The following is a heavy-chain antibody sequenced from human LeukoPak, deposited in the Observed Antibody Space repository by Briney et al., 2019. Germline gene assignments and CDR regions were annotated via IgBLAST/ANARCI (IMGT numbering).Heavy chain of an antibody. CDR1: GFTFSSYS. CDR2: ITSNSDYL. V-gene: IGHV3-21*01. D-gene: IGHD6-6*01. CDR3: ARSSYSSSSSV. J-gene: IGHJ3*01. Sequence: GGSLRLSCAASGFTFSSYSMNWVRQAPGKGLEWVSGITSNSDYLYYADSMKGRFTISRDNAKNSLYLQMNSLRAEDTAVYYCARSSYSSSSSVWGQGTMVTVSS.